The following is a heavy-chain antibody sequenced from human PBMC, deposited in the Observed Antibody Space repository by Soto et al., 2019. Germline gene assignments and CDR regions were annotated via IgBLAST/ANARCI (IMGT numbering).Heavy chain of an antibody. V-gene: IGHV4-59*11. D-gene: IGHD2-2*01. CDR1: GDSTCNHY. Sequence: PSESLSLTCSVSGDSTCNHYWAWIRQPPGQGPEWIGCIYYRGTTNYNASFNSRVTISLDTSKNQFSLKLTSVTTADTAVYYCARGGGSPYHDHEFDYWGQGILVTVSS. J-gene: IGHJ4*02. CDR3: ARGGGSPYHDHEFDY. CDR2: IYYRGTT.